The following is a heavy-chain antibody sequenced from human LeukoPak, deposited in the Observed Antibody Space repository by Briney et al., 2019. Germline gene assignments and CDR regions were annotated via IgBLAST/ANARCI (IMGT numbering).Heavy chain of an antibody. CDR3: ARDSHSVDTATPRGFDP. J-gene: IGHJ5*02. CDR1: GDSISSYF. Sequence: SETLSLTCTVSGDSISSYFWSWIRQPPGKGLEWIGYFHDSGSANYNPSLKSRITMSVDTSKNQFSLKLRSVTAADTAVYYCARDSHSVDTATPRGFDPWGQGTLVTVSS. V-gene: IGHV4-59*01. CDR2: FHDSGSA. D-gene: IGHD2-15*01.